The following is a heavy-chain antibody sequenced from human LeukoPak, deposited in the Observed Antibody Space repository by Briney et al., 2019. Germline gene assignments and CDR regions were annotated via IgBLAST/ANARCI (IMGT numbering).Heavy chain of an antibody. Sequence: GGSLRLSCAASGFTFSDYYISWIRQAPGKGLEWVSYISSSGGTIYYADSVRGRFTISRDNAKNSLSLQMNSLRAEDMAVYFCAREVGATYFDYWGQGTLVTVSS. V-gene: IGHV3-11*01. CDR2: ISSSGGTI. J-gene: IGHJ4*02. CDR1: GFTFSDYY. CDR3: AREVGATYFDY. D-gene: IGHD1-26*01.